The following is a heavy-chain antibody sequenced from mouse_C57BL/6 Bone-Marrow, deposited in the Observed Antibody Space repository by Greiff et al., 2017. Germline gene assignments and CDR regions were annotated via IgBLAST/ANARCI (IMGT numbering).Heavy chain of an antibody. V-gene: IGHV1-81*01. CDR1: GYTFTSYG. CDR3: ARGGAIDGYWYFDV. D-gene: IGHD3-1*01. Sequence: VQLQQSGAELARPGASVKLSCKASGYTFTSYGISWVKQRTGQGLEWIGEIYPRSGNTYYNEKFKGKATLTADKSSSTAYMELRSLTSEDSAVYFCARGGAIDGYWYFDVWGTGTTVTVSS. CDR2: IYPRSGNT. J-gene: IGHJ1*03.